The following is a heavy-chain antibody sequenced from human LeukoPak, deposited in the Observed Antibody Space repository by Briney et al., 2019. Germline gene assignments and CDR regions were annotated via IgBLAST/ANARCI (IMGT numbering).Heavy chain of an antibody. CDR1: GGSISGYH. D-gene: IGHD4-17*01. J-gene: IGHJ4*02. CDR2: FSYSGST. Sequence: PSETLSLTCTVSGGSISGYHWTWIRQPPGKGLELIGYFSYSGSTNYSPSLRSRVTISVDTSKNQFSLNLSSVTAADTAVYFCATLPEDFSSRTTYWGQGTLVTVSS. CDR3: ATLPEDFSSRTTY. V-gene: IGHV4-59*01.